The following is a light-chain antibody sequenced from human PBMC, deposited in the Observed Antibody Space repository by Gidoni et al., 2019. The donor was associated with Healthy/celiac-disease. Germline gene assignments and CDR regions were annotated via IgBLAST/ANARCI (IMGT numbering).Light chain of an antibody. V-gene: IGKV3-11*01. CDR2: DAS. CDR3: QQRSNWPT. CDR1: QSVSSY. J-gene: IGKJ1*01. Sequence: EIVLTQSPATLSLSPGERATLSCRASQSVSSYFAWYQQKPGQAPRLLIYDASNRATGIPARFSGSGSGTDFTLTSSSLEPEDFAVYYCQQRSNWPTFGQGTKVEIK.